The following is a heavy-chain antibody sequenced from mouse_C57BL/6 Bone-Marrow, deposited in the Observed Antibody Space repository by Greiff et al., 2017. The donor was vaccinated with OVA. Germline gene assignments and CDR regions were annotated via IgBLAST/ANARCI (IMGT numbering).Heavy chain of an antibody. D-gene: IGHD2-2*01. CDR1: GFTFSDYG. CDR3: AKGGYDVWYFDV. V-gene: IGHV5-17*01. J-gene: IGHJ1*03. CDR2: ISSGSSTI. Sequence: EVKLVESGGGLVKPGGSLKLSCAASGFTFSDYGMHWVRQAPEKGLEWVAYISSGSSTIYYADTVKGRFTISRDNAKNTLFLQMTSLRSEDTAMYYCAKGGYDVWYFDVWGTGTTVTVSS.